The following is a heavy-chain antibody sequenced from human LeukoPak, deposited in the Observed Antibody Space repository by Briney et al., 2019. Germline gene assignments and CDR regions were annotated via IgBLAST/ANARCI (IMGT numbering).Heavy chain of an antibody. V-gene: IGHV4-39*01. D-gene: IGHD4-11*01. CDR1: GGSISSSSYY. J-gene: IGHJ2*01. Sequence: SETLSLTCTVSGGSISSSSYYCGWIRQPPGKGLEWIGSIYYSGSTYYNPSLKSRVTISVDTSKNQFSLKLSSVTAADTAVYYCAKTTTVTTWYFDLWGRGTLVTVSS. CDR3: AKTTTVTTWYFDL. CDR2: IYYSGST.